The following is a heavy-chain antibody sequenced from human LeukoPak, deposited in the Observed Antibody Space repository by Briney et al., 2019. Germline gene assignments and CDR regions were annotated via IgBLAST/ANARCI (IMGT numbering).Heavy chain of an antibody. CDR2: INHSGST. Sequence: SETLSLTCAVYGGSFSGYYWSWIRQPPGKELEWIGEINHSGSTNYNPSLKSRVTISVDTSKNQFSLKLSSVTAADTAVYYCARLSLYGMDVWGQGTTVTVSS. J-gene: IGHJ6*02. V-gene: IGHV4-34*01. CDR1: GGSFSGYY. D-gene: IGHD3-16*02. CDR3: ARLSLYGMDV.